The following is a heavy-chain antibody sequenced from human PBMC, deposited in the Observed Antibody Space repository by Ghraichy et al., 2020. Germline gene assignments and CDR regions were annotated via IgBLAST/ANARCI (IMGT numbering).Heavy chain of an antibody. CDR1: GGSFSGNY. CDR2: INHSGYT. D-gene: IGHD3-10*01. V-gene: IGHV4-34*01. Sequence: SETLSLTCAVYGGSFSGNYWSWIRQPPGKGLEWIGEINHSGYTNYNPSLKSRVTMSVDTSKNQFSLKLSSVTAADTAVYYCARGKAEFGYYYGSGRENYYYSHMDVWGKGTTVTVSS. CDR3: ARGKAEFGYYYGSGRENYYYSHMDV. J-gene: IGHJ6*03.